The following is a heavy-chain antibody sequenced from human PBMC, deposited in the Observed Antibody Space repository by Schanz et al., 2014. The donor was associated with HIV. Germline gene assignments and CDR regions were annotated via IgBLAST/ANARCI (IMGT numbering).Heavy chain of an antibody. CDR2: MNPGSGNT. Sequence: QVWLVQSGDEVKKPGASVRVSCKASGYNFGNLDINWVRQATGQGLEWLGWMNPGSGNTGYAWKFQGRVTMTTDTSTSTAYMELRSLRSDDTAVYYCARDLSLASSTPTLAFDIWGQGTMVTVSS. J-gene: IGHJ3*02. D-gene: IGHD2-2*01. CDR1: GYNFGNLD. CDR3: ARDLSLASSTPTLAFDI. V-gene: IGHV1-8*02.